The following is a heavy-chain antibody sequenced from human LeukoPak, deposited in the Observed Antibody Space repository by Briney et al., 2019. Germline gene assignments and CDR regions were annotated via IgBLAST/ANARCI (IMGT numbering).Heavy chain of an antibody. J-gene: IGHJ4*02. D-gene: IGHD3-16*01. CDR3: ARTSPTSHFDF. V-gene: IGHV3-74*01. CDR1: GFTFTTYW. Sequence: GGSLRLSCVASGFTFTTYWMHWVRQAPGKGLVWVSRINGDGSNSNYADSVKGRFTISRDNDRNTLYLQMNGLRAEDTALYYCARTSPTSHFDFWGQGTLVTVSS. CDR2: INGDGSNS.